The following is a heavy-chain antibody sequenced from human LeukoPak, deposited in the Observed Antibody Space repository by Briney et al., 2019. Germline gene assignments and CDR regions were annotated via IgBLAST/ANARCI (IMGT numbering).Heavy chain of an antibody. CDR1: GGSIRRSY. D-gene: IGHD4-11*01. CDR3: ARGGPTGALDDNWFDP. V-gene: IGHV4-4*09. Sequence: ASETLSLTCTVSGGSIRRSYWSWIRQPPGRGLEWIGYFYPSGSNYNPSLKSRVTMSLDTSKNQFSLRLSPVTAADTAVYYCARGGPTGALDDNWFDPWGRGTLVTVSS. CDR2: FYPSGS. J-gene: IGHJ5*02.